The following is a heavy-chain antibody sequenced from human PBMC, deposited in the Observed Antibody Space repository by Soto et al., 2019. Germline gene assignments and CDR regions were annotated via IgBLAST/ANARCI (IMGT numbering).Heavy chain of an antibody. D-gene: IGHD3-22*01. J-gene: IGHJ3*02. Sequence: GFLRLSCGASLFNFRNVSMNWVRQATGEGLEWFSYISSSSSTIYYADSVKGRFTISRDNAKNSLYLQMNSLRDEDTAVYYCAREGITMIVVAHYDAFDIWGQGTMVTVSS. CDR2: ISSSSSTI. CDR3: AREGITMIVVAHYDAFDI. CDR1: LFNFRNVS. V-gene: IGHV3-48*02.